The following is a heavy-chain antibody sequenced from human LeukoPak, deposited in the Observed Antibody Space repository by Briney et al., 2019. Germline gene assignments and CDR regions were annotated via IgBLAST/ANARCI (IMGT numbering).Heavy chain of an antibody. Sequence: GGSLRLSCAASGFTFDDYGMSWVRQAPGKGLEWVSGINWNGGSTVYADSVKGRFTISRDNAKNSLYLQMNSLRAEDTALYYCARDKNELVPAATLDYWGQGTLVTVSS. CDR2: INWNGGST. CDR1: GFTFDDYG. CDR3: ARDKNELVPAATLDY. D-gene: IGHD2-2*01. J-gene: IGHJ4*02. V-gene: IGHV3-20*04.